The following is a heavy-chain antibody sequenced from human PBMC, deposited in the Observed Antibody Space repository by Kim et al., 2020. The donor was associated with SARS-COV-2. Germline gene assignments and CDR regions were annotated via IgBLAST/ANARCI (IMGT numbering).Heavy chain of an antibody. CDR3: AKDGGAATFDP. Sequence: GGSLRLSCAASGFTFDDYAMHWVRQAPGKGLEWVSGISWNSGSIGYADSVKGRFTISRDNAKNSLYLQMNSLRAEDTALYYCAKDGGAATFDPWGQGTLVTVSS. CDR1: GFTFDDYA. CDR2: ISWNSGSI. D-gene: IGHD6-13*01. V-gene: IGHV3-9*01. J-gene: IGHJ5*02.